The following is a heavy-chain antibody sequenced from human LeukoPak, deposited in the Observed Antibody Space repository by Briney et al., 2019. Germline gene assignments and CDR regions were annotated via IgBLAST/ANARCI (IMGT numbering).Heavy chain of an antibody. CDR3: ASLSTYYYDSSGYYYGPIGFDY. V-gene: IGHV1-69*05. D-gene: IGHD3-22*01. Sequence: SVKVSCKASGGTFSSYAISWVRQAPGQGLEWMGGILPIFGTANYAQKFQGRVTITTDESTSTAYMELSSLRSEDTAVYYCASLSTYYYDSSGYYYGPIGFDYWGQGTLVTVSS. CDR2: ILPIFGTA. CDR1: GGTFSSYA. J-gene: IGHJ4*02.